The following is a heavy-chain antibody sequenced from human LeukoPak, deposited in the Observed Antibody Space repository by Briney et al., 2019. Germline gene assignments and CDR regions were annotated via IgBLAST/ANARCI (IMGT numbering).Heavy chain of an antibody. CDR1: GYTFTGYY. J-gene: IGHJ4*02. Sequence: ASVKVSCKASGYTFTGYYMHWVRQAPGQGLEWMGWINPNSGGTNYAQKFQGRVTMTRDTSISTAYMELSRLRSDDTAVYYCAKQGKPSPAAKFDYWGQGTLVTVSS. D-gene: IGHD6-13*01. CDR2: INPNSGGT. V-gene: IGHV1-2*02. CDR3: AKQGKPSPAAKFDY.